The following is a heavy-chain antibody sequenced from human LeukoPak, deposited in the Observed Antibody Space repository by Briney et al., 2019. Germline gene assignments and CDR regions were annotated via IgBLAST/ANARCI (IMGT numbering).Heavy chain of an antibody. CDR1: GITVSSNY. V-gene: IGHV3-74*01. CDR2: IASDGGST. CDR3: ARGRPHGNDY. Sequence: GGSLRLSCAASGITVSSNYMSWVRQAPGKGLVWVSRIASDGGSTTYADSVKGRFSISRDNAKNTLYLQMNSLRVEDTAVYYCARGRPHGNDYWGQGTLVTVSS. D-gene: IGHD4-23*01. J-gene: IGHJ4*02.